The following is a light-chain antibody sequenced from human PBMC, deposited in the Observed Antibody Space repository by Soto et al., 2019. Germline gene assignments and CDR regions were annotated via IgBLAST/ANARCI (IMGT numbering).Light chain of an antibody. CDR2: AAS. CDR3: QQSYTTPVYS. Sequence: IQLTQSPSSLSASVGDRITITCRASQGISRYLAWYQQKPGEAPKLLIYAASNLQSGVPSRFSGSGSGTDFTLTISSLQPEDFATYFCQQSYTTPVYSFGQGTKLEIK. V-gene: IGKV1-39*01. J-gene: IGKJ2*01. CDR1: QGISRY.